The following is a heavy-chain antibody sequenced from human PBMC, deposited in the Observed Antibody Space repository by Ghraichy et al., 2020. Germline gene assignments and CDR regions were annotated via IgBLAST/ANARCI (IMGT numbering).Heavy chain of an antibody. Sequence: GESLNISCAASGFIFSSYWMHWVRQAPGKGLVWVSHINNDGSNTSYADSVKGRFTISRDNAKNTLYLQMNSLRAEDTAVYYCARDTMLLGFEEGMDVWGQGTTVTVSS. V-gene: IGHV3-74*01. CDR1: GFIFSSYW. J-gene: IGHJ6*02. D-gene: IGHD3-10*01. CDR3: ARDTMLLGFEEGMDV. CDR2: INNDGSNT.